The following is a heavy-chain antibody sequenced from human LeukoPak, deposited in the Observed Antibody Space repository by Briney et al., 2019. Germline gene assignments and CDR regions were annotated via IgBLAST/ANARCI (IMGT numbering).Heavy chain of an antibody. CDR2: ISGSGGRT. D-gene: IGHD3-3*01. V-gene: IGHV3-23*01. CDR1: GLSFSDYA. Sequence: GGSLRLSCAASGLSFSDYAMSWVRQAPGKGLEWVSSISGSGGRTYYADFVKERASISRDNSKNTVYLRLNSLRAEDSAVYFCAKGGQNFDFWRFDYWGQGTVVTVSS. J-gene: IGHJ4*02. CDR3: AKGGQNFDFWRFDY.